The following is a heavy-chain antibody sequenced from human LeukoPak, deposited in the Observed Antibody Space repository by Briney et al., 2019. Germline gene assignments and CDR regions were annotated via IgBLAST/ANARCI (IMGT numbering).Heavy chain of an antibody. J-gene: IGHJ4*02. Sequence: SETLSLTCTVSGDSISSSSYYWGWIRQPPGRGLEWIGSIYYSGSTYYNPSLKSRVTISVDTSKNQFSLKLSSVTAADTAVYYCARPGSPYSSSSHWGQGTLVTVSS. CDR2: IYYSGST. CDR3: ARPGSPYSSSSH. D-gene: IGHD6-6*01. V-gene: IGHV4-39*01. CDR1: GDSISSSSYY.